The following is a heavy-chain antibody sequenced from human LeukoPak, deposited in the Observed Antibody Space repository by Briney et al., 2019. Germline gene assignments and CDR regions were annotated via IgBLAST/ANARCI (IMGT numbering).Heavy chain of an antibody. CDR3: AKDGGLWVSAHWGDS. CDR2: ITTSDGNT. D-gene: IGHD7-27*01. CDR1: EFTFSSYT. V-gene: IGHV3-23*01. J-gene: IGHJ4*02. Sequence: GGSLRLSCAASEFTFSSYTMSWVRQAPGKGLEWVSTITTSDGNTYYADSVKGRFTVSRDNSKNTLYLQMNSLRAEDTAVYYCAKDGGLWVSAHWGDSWGRGTLVTVSS.